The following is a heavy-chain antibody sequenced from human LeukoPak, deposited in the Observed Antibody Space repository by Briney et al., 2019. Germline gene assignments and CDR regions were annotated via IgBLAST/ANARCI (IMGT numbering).Heavy chain of an antibody. CDR3: AREKSEEWLGKYYYYGMDV. CDR2: IYYSGST. V-gene: IGHV4-59*01. D-gene: IGHD6-19*01. Sequence: SETLSLTCTVSGGSISSYYWSWIRQPPGKGLEWIGYIYYSGSTNCNPSLKSRVTISVDTSKNQFSLKLSSVTAADTAVYYCAREKSEEWLGKYYYYGMDVWGKGTTVTVSS. CDR1: GGSISSYY. J-gene: IGHJ6*04.